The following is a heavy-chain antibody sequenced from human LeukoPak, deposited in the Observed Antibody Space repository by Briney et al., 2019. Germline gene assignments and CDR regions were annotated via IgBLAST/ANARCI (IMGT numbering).Heavy chain of an antibody. J-gene: IGHJ4*02. D-gene: IGHD6-13*01. Sequence: GASVKVSCKASGYTFTSYYMHWVRQAPGQGLEWMGIINPNGGSTSYAQKFQGRVTMTRDTSTSTVYMELSSLRSEDTAVYYCARSTPELVRIAAILFDYWGQGTLVTVSS. V-gene: IGHV1-46*01. CDR3: ARSTPELVRIAAILFDY. CDR1: GYTFTSYY. CDR2: INPNGGST.